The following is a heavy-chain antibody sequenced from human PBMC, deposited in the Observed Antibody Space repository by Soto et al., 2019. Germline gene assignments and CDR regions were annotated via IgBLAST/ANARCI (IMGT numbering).Heavy chain of an antibody. Sequence: GESLKISCKGSGYSFTTYWINWVRQMPGKGLEWMGIIYPGDSDTRYSPSFQGQVTISADKSINTAYLQWRSLKASDTAVYYCARHHGSPGSYFGMDVWGQGTTVTVSS. CDR1: GYSFTTYW. V-gene: IGHV5-51*01. J-gene: IGHJ6*02. CDR2: IYPGDSDT. CDR3: ARHHGSPGSYFGMDV. D-gene: IGHD6-13*01.